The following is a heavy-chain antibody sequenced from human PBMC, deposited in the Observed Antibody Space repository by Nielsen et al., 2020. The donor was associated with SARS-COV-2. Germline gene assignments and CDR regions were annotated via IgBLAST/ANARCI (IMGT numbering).Heavy chain of an antibody. CDR2: IYSGGST. J-gene: IGHJ6*02. CDR3: ARGGGLIYYYYGMDV. CDR1: GFTFSSYP. D-gene: IGHD3-16*01. V-gene: IGHV3-53*01. Sequence: GGSLRLSCAASGFTFSSYPMRWVRQAPGKGLEWVSVIYSGGSTDYADSVKGRFTISRDNSKNTLYLQMNSLRAEYTAVYYCARGGGLIYYYYGMDVWGQWTTVTVSS.